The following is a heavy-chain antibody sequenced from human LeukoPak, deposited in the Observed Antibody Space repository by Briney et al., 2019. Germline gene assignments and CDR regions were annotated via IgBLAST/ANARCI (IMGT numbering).Heavy chain of an antibody. Sequence: GGSLRLSCAASGFTFSGYEMNWVRQAPGKGLEWVSYISSSGSTIYYADSVKGRFTISRDNAKNSLYLQMRSLRAEDTAFYYCAKFSLSVFSASSWGQGTLVTVSS. CDR2: ISSSGSTI. J-gene: IGHJ4*02. V-gene: IGHV3-48*03. D-gene: IGHD6-13*01. CDR1: GFTFSGYE. CDR3: AKFSLSVFSASS.